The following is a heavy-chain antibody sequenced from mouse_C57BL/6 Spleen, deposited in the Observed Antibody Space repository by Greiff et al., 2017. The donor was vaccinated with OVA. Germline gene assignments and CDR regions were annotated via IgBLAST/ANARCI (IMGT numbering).Heavy chain of an antibody. D-gene: IGHD2-5*01. J-gene: IGHJ2*01. CDR3: ARYYSNLDFDY. V-gene: IGHV1-26*01. CDR1: GYTFTDYY. CDR2: INPNNGGT. Sequence: EVQLQQSGPELVKPGASVKISCKASGYTFTDYYMNWVKQSHGKSLEWIGDINPNNGGTSYNQKFKDKATLTVDKSSSTAYMELRSLTSDDSAVYYCARYYSNLDFDYWGQGTTLTVSS.